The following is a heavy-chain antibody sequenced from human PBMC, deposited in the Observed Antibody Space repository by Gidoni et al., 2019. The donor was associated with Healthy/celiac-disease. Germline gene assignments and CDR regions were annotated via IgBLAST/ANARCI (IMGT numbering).Heavy chain of an antibody. CDR2: FDPEDGET. J-gene: IGHJ4*02. CDR3: ATDLSFGGFRAEGADY. CDR1: GYTLTELS. D-gene: IGHD3-3*01. V-gene: IGHV1-24*01. Sequence: QVQLVQSVAEAKKPGASVKVFCKVSGYTLTELSMHWVRQAPGKGLEWTGGFDPEDGETIYAQKFQGRVTMTEDTSTDTAYMELSSLRSEDTAVYYCATDLSFGGFRAEGADYWGQGTLVTVSS.